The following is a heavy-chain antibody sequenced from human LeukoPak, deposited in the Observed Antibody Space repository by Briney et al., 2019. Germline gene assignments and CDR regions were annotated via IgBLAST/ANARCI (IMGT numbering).Heavy chain of an antibody. CDR2: ISGSGAAT. Sequence: PGGSLRLSYAASGFIYKNYAMSWVRQAPGKGLEWVSLISGSGAATRYPDSVKGRFTISRDNSENTLYLQMNSLRADDTGVYYCAGADSGSWDFGRGAQGTLVIVSS. D-gene: IGHD6-13*01. V-gene: IGHV3-23*01. J-gene: IGHJ4*02. CDR1: GFIYKNYA. CDR3: AGADSGSWDFGR.